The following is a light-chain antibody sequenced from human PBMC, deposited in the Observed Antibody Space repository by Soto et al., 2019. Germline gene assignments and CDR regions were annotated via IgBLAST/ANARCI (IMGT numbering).Light chain of an antibody. CDR3: QQRSNWPPVT. J-gene: IGKJ4*01. CDR1: QSVSSY. V-gene: IGKV3-11*01. Sequence: EIVLTQSPATLSLSPGERATLSCRASQSVSSYLAWYQQKPGQAPRLLSYDASNRATGIPARFSGSGSGTDFTLTSSSLEPEDFAMYSCQQRSNWPPVTFGGGTKVEIK. CDR2: DAS.